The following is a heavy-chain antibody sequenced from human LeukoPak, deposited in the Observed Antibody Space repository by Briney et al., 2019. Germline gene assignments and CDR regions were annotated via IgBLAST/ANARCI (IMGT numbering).Heavy chain of an antibody. CDR3: AKECSGGSCWFDY. V-gene: IGHV3-43*02. J-gene: IGHJ4*02. CDR2: ISGDGGST. CDR1: GFTFDDYA. D-gene: IGHD2-15*01. Sequence: GGSLRLSCAASGFTFDDYAMHWVRQAPGKGLEWVSLISGDGGSTKYVDSVKGRFTISRDNSKNPLHLQMNSLRNEDTALYYCAKECSGGSCWFDYWGQGTLVTVSS.